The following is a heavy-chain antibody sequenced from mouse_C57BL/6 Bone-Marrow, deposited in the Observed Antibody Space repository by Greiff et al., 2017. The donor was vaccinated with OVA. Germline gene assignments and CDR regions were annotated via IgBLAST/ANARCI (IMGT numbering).Heavy chain of an antibody. D-gene: IGHD3-1*01. CDR1: GYTFTDYY. V-gene: IGHV1-76*01. J-gene: IGHJ4*01. CDR2: IYPGSGNT. CDR3: ARGLYMDY. Sequence: VQLQQSGAELVRPGASVKLSCKASGYTFTDYYINWVKQRPGQGLEWIARIYPGSGNTYYNEKFKGKATLTADKSSSTAYMQLSSLTSEDSAVYFCARGLYMDYWGQGTTVTVSS.